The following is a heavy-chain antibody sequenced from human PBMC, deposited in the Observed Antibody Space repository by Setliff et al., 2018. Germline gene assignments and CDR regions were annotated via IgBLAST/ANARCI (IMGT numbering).Heavy chain of an antibody. CDR2: IFYSGSS. CDR1: GVSIRSYY. CDR3: ARLPRTVTHFDY. D-gene: IGHD4-4*01. Sequence: SETLSLTCTVSGVSIRSYYWSWIRQPPGKGLEWIGYIFYSGSSNYNPSLQSRVSISVDTSKHQLSLKLDSLTAADTAVYFCARLPRTVTHFDYWGQDALVTVSS. V-gene: IGHV4-59*01. J-gene: IGHJ4*02.